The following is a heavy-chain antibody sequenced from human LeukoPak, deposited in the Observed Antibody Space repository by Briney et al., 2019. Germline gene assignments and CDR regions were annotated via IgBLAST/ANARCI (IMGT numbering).Heavy chain of an antibody. CDR2: ISESGPGT. J-gene: IGHJ4*02. CDR1: GFGFTDFA. Sequence: PGGSLRLSCAAFGFGFTDFAMSWVRQAPGKGLEWVSTISESGPGTNYADSVKGRFTISRDNSKNTLYLQMNSLRAEDTAVYYCAKVQRTTYYDSSGYFDYWGQGTLVTVFS. V-gene: IGHV3-23*01. CDR3: AKVQRTTYYDSSGYFDY. D-gene: IGHD3-22*01.